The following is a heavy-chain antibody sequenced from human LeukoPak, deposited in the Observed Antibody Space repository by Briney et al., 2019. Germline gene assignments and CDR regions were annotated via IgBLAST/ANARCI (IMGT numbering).Heavy chain of an antibody. CDR1: GGTSCTFT. CDR3: ARDRGLGDRAPIDY. J-gene: IGHJ4*02. V-gene: IGHV1-69*04. Sequence: SSKTNGGTSCTFTISCVRHTPIHWLQWIERFIPLLGIANSAQRFQGVVTTTKDKSTSTAYMDLSSLISEDTAVYYCARDRGLGDRAPIDYWGQGTLVTVSS. CDR2: FIPLLGIA. D-gene: IGHD2-21*01.